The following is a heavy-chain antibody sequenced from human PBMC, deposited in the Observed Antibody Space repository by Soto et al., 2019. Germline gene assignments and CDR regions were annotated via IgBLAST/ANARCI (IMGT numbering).Heavy chain of an antibody. CDR1: GGSFSGYY. D-gene: IGHD6-19*01. CDR3: ARGVAVAGTSKWTFDY. J-gene: IGHJ4*02. CDR2: INHSGST. Sequence: SETLSLTCAVYGGSFSGYYWSWIRQPPGKGLEWIGGINHSGSTNYNPSLKSRVTISVDTSKNQFSLKLSSVTAADTAVYYCARGVAVAGTSKWTFDYWGQGTLVTVSS. V-gene: IGHV4-34*01.